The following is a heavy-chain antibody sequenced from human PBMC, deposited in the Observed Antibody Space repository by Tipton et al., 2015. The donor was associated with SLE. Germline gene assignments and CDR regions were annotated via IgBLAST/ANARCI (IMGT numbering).Heavy chain of an antibody. V-gene: IGHV4-39*01. D-gene: IGHD6-13*01. CDR3: ARGGVAAAGRPFDY. Sequence: GLVKPSETLSLTCSVSGGSISSSSYFWGWIRQPPGKGLEWIGSISYTGTTYYNPSLKSRVIISIDMSENQFSLRLSSVTAADTAMYYCARGGVAAAGRPFDYWGQGTLVTVSS. CDR1: GGSISSSSYF. J-gene: IGHJ4*02. CDR2: ISYTGTT.